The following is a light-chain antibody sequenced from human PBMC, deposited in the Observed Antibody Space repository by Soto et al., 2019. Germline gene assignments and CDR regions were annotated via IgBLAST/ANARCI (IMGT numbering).Light chain of an antibody. J-gene: IGKJ4*01. CDR3: QQYGSSPR. CDR1: PRVRSSY. V-gene: IGKV3-20*01. Sequence: EIVLTQYPGTLSLSPGERDTLSCRASPRVRSSYLNWYQQKPGQAPMLLIYGASSRATGIPDRFSGSGSGTDFTLTISRLEPEDFAVYYCQQYGSSPRFGGGTKVEIK. CDR2: GAS.